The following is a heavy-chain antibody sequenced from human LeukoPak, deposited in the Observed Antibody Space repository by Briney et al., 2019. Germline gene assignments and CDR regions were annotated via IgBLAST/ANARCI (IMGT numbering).Heavy chain of an antibody. Sequence: GESLKISYEGSGYSFTSYWISWVRQMPGKGLEWMGRIDPSDSYTNYSPSFQGHVTISADKSISTAYLQWSSLKASDTAMYYCARQGVGYCSSTSCYAYKHWGQGTLVTVSS. V-gene: IGHV5-10-1*01. D-gene: IGHD2-2*01. CDR2: IDPSDSYT. CDR1: GYSFTSYW. CDR3: ARQGVGYCSSTSCYAYKH. J-gene: IGHJ1*01.